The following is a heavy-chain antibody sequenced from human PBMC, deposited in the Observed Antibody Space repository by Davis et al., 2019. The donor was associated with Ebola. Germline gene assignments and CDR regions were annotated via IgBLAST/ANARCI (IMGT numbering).Heavy chain of an antibody. CDR1: GGSINSYY. D-gene: IGHD3-3*01. V-gene: IGHV4-4*07. Sequence: PSETLSLTCTVSGGSINSYYWSWIRQPAGKGLEWLGRIYFTGTTEYNPSLQSRLNMTLDTSKNQFSLKLNSVTAADTAVYYCARGDFWSAYLDYWGQGTLVTVSS. CDR3: ARGDFWSAYLDY. J-gene: IGHJ4*02. CDR2: IYFTGTT.